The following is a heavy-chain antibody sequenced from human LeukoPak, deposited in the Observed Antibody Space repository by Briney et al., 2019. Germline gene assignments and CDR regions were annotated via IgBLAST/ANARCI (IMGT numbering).Heavy chain of an antibody. CDR1: GFTFSSYA. CDR2: ISGSGGST. V-gene: IGHV3-23*01. J-gene: IGHJ4*02. CDR3: AKKRPGKVAAPPDY. Sequence: GGSLRLSCAASGFTFSSYAMSWVRQAPGKGLEWVSAISGSGGSTYYADSVKGRFTISRDNSKNTLYLHMNSLRLEDTAVYYCAKKRPGKVAAPPDYWGQGTLVTVSS. D-gene: IGHD6-13*01.